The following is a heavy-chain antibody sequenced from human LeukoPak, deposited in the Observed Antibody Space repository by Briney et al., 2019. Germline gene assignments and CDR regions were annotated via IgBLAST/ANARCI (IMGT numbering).Heavy chain of an antibody. Sequence: PGGSLRLSCAASGFTFSTYAMTWVRQAPGKGLEWVSCINSGSSYIYYADSVKGRFTISRDNAKNSLYLQMNSLRAEDTAVYYCARDLGQYYDTSDNWFDPWGQGTLVTVSS. CDR3: ARDLGQYYDTSDNWFDP. CDR1: GFTFSTYA. CDR2: INSGSSYI. J-gene: IGHJ5*02. V-gene: IGHV3-21*01. D-gene: IGHD3-22*01.